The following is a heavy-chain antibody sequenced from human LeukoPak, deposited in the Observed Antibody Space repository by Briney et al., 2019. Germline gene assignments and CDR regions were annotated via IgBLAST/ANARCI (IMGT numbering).Heavy chain of an antibody. CDR2: SIPMFGKA. Sequence: SVKVSCKASGGTFSTYATSWVRQTPGQGLEWMGGSIPMFGKANYAQKFQGRVTITADEATSTAYMELNSLRSDDTAVYYCARGWLADTTVVTPYNYWGQGTLVTVSS. CDR1: GGTFSTYA. J-gene: IGHJ4*02. CDR3: ARGWLADTTVVTPYNY. V-gene: IGHV1-69*13. D-gene: IGHD4-23*01.